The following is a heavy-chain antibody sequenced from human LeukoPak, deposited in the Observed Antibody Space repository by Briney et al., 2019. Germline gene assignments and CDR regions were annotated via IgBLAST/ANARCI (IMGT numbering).Heavy chain of an antibody. CDR1: GFTFSSFA. V-gene: IGHV3-30*03. D-gene: IGHD1-1*01. CDR2: MSYDGGHK. CDR3: ARDYCSTTTCLDY. J-gene: IGHJ4*02. Sequence: PGGSLRLSCAASGFTFSSFAMHWVRQAPGKGLEWVAVMSYDGGHKYYADSVKGRFTISRDDSKNLLYLQMNSLRAEDTAIYYCARDYCSTTTCLDYWGQGTPVTVSS.